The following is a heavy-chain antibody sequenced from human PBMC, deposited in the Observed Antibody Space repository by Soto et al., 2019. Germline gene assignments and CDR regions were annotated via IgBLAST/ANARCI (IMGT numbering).Heavy chain of an antibody. D-gene: IGHD6-13*01. CDR2: IYYSGST. CDR3: ARHAQQLDYYYYGMDV. CDR1: GGSISSSSYY. J-gene: IGHJ6*02. V-gene: IGHV4-39*01. Sequence: PSETLSLTCTVSGGSISSSSYYWGWIRQPPGKGLEWIGSIYYSGSTYYNPSLKSRVTISVDTSKNQFSLKLSSVTAADTAVYYCARHAQQLDYYYYGMDVWGQGTTVTV.